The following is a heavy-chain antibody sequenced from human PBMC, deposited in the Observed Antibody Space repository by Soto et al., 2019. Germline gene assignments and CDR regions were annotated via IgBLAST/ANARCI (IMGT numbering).Heavy chain of an antibody. D-gene: IGHD3-10*01. Sequence: EVQLVESGGGLVQPGRSLRLSCAASGFTFDDYAMHWVRQAPGKGLEWVSGISWNSGSIGYADSVKGRFTISRDNAKNSVYLQMDSLRAEDTAMYYCACDPYYYASANWGQGTLLTVSS. J-gene: IGHJ4*02. CDR2: ISWNSGSI. CDR1: GFTFDDYA. CDR3: ACDPYYYASAN. V-gene: IGHV3-9*01.